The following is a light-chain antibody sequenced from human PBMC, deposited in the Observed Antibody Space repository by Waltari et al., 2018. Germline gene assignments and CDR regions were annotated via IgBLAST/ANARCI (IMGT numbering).Light chain of an antibody. CDR2: GAS. CDR3: QQYNNWPLT. V-gene: IGKV3-15*01. Sequence: EIVMTQSPATLSVPPRERATLSCSASQSGSSNLAWYQQKPGQAPRLLIYGASTRATGIPARFSGSGSGTEFTLTISSLQSEDFAVYYCQQYNNWPLTFGGGTKVEIK. J-gene: IGKJ4*01. CDR1: QSGSSN.